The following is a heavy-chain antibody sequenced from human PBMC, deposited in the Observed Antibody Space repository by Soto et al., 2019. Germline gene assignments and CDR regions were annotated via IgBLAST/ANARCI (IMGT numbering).Heavy chain of an antibody. D-gene: IGHD3-9*01. CDR3: ARESRYLDWLDAFDI. Sequence: PSETLSLTCTVSGGSISSYYWSWIRQPPGKGLEWIGYIYYSGSTNYNPSLKSRVTISVDTSKNQFSLKLSSVTAADTAVYYCARESRYLDWLDAFDIWGQGTMVTVSS. V-gene: IGHV4-59*01. CDR1: GGSISSYY. CDR2: IYYSGST. J-gene: IGHJ3*02.